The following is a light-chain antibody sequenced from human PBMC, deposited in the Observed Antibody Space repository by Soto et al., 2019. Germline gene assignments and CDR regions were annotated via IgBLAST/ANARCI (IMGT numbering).Light chain of an antibody. CDR3: QQLNSYPLT. V-gene: IGKV1-9*01. Sequence: DIQMTQSPSSLSASVGDRVTITCRASQSISSYLNWYQQKPGKAPKLLIYAASSLQSGVPSRFSGSGSGTEFTLTISSLQPEDFATYYCQQLNSYPLTCGGGTKVDIK. CDR2: AAS. J-gene: IGKJ4*01. CDR1: QSISSY.